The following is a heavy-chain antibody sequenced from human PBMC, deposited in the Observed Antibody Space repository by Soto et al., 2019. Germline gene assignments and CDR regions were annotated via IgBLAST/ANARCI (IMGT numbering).Heavy chain of an antibody. CDR3: AREVSGSYFVYYGMDV. CDR1: GFTFSSYW. J-gene: IGHJ6*02. D-gene: IGHD1-26*01. V-gene: IGHV3-7*03. CDR2: IKQDGSEK. Sequence: GGSLRLSCAASGFTFSSYWMSWVRQAPGKGLEWVANIKQDGSEKYYVDSVKGRFTISRDNAKNSLYLQMNSLRAEDTAVYYCAREVSGSYFVYYGMDVWRQGTTVPVSS.